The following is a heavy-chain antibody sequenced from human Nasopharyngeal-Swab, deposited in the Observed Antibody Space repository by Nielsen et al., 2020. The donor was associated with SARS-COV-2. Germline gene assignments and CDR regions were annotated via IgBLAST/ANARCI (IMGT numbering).Heavy chain of an antibody. CDR2: IYSGGST. J-gene: IGHJ4*02. Sequence: VRQMPGKGLEWVSVIYSGGSTYYADSVKGRFTISRDNSKNTLYLQMNSLRAEDTAVYYCAKDLGWHYYFDYWGQGTLVTVSS. CDR3: AKDLGWHYYFDY. V-gene: IGHV3-53*05. D-gene: IGHD6-19*01.